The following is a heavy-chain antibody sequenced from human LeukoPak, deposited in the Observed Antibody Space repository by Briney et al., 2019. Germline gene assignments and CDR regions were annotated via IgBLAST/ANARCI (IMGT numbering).Heavy chain of an antibody. CDR3: AKDLQGGGGYSGYDA. CDR2: ISGSSGST. J-gene: IGHJ5*02. CDR1: GFTFSTYS. Sequence: GGSLRLSCAASGFTFSTYSMSWVRQVPGKGLEWVSAISGSSGSTYYADSVKGRFTISRDNSKNTLHLQMNSLRAEDTAVYYCAKDLQGGGGYSGYDAWGQGTLVTVSS. V-gene: IGHV3-23*01. D-gene: IGHD5-12*01.